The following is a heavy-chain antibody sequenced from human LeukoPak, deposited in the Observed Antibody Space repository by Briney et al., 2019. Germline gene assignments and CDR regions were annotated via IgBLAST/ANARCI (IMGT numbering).Heavy chain of an antibody. V-gene: IGHV3-21*01. CDR1: GFTFSSYS. CDR2: ISSSSSYI. J-gene: IGHJ4*02. CDR3: ASDSRPGPYSSSPANY. D-gene: IGHD6-6*01. Sequence: GGSLRLSCAASGFTFSSYSMNWVRQAPGKGLEWVSSISSSSSYIYYADSVKVRFTISRDNAKNSLYLQMNSLRAEDTAVYYCASDSRPGPYSSSPANYWGQGTLVTVSS.